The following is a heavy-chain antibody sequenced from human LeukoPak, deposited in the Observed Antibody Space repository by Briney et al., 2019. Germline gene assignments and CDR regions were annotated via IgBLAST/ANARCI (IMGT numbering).Heavy chain of an antibody. CDR2: VYSSGGT. D-gene: IGHD4-17*01. Sequence: PSETLSLTCAISGDPITKNYWNWIRQPAGEGLEWIGRVYSSGGTNYNPSLRSRVSISVDTSKSQFSLKLSSVTAEDTAVYYCVWSRYGDYFFDYWGQGILVTVSS. V-gene: IGHV4-4*07. J-gene: IGHJ4*02. CDR1: GDPITKNY. CDR3: VWSRYGDYFFDY.